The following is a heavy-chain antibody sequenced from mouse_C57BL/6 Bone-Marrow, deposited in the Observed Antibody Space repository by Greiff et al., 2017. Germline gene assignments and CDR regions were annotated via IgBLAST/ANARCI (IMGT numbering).Heavy chain of an antibody. Sequence: QVHVKQSGAELARPGASVKLSCKASGYTFTSYGISWVKQRPGQGLEWIGEIYPRSGNTYYNEKFKGKATLTADKSSSTAYMELRSLTSEDSAVYFCAREGNYGNPWFAYWGQGTLVTVSA. V-gene: IGHV1-81*01. D-gene: IGHD2-1*01. CDR2: IYPRSGNT. CDR1: GYTFTSYG. J-gene: IGHJ3*01. CDR3: AREGNYGNPWFAY.